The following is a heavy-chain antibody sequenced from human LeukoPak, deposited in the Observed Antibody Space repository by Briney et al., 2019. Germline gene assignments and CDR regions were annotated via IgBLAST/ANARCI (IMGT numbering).Heavy chain of an antibody. D-gene: IGHD6-19*01. Sequence: XXMXXIRQAPGXGLEWVSYISSSGSTIYYADSVKGRFTISRDNAKNSLYLQMNSLRAEDTAVYYCARDGVAGAFDYWGQGTLVTVSS. CDR1: XX. V-gene: IGHV3-11*01. CDR3: ARDGVAGAFDY. J-gene: IGHJ4*02. CDR2: ISSSGSTI.